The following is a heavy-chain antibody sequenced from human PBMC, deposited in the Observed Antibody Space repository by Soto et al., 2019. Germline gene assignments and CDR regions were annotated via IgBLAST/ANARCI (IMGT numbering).Heavy chain of an antibody. V-gene: IGHV3-33*01. D-gene: IGHD2-2*01. CDR3: ARDRTASHYCYY. CDR2: IWSDGSAQ. Sequence: PGGSLRLSCTASGFTFYNYGMHWVRQAPGKGLEWVAVIWSDGSAQYYADSVKGRFSVSRDNSKNTLYLQMNSLRAEDTAVYFCARDRTASHYCYYWGQGTPVPVSS. J-gene: IGHJ4*02. CDR1: GFTFYNYG.